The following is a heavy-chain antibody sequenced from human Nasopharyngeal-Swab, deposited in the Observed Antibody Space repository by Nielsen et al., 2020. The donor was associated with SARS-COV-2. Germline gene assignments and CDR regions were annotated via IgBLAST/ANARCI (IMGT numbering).Heavy chain of an antibody. CDR3: ARDHQYNWNYVGAFDI. D-gene: IGHD1-7*01. CDR1: GFTFSSYW. Sequence: GESLKISRAASGFTFSSYWMHWVRQAPGKGLVWVSRINSDGSSTSYADSVKGRFTISRDNAKNTLYLQMNSLRAEDTAVYYCARDHQYNWNYVGAFDIWGQGTMVTVSS. J-gene: IGHJ3*02. CDR2: INSDGSST. V-gene: IGHV3-74*01.